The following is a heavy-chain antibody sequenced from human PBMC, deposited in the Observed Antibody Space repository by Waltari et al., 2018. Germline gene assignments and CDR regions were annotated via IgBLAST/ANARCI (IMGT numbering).Heavy chain of an antibody. V-gene: IGHV3-21*01. J-gene: IGHJ4*02. CDR3: ATGGWGFYFDY. CDR2: ISTTSTYT. CDR1: GFTFSNYN. D-gene: IGHD7-27*01. Sequence: EEQLVESGGGLVKPGGSLRLSCAGSGFTFSNYNMNWVRQAPGKGLEWVSSISTTSTYTHYADAVKGRFTISRDNAKNSLFRQVNSLTTEDTAVYYCATGGWGFYFDYWGQGTLLTVSS.